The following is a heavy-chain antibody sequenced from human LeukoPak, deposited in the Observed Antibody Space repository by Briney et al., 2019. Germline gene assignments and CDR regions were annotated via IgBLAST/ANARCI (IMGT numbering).Heavy chain of an antibody. V-gene: IGHV3-23*01. CDR2: IGGSVGST. J-gene: IGHJ4*02. Sequence: GGSLRLSCAASGFNFSTYAMSWVRQAPGKGLEWASGIGGSVGSTYYADSVKGRFTISRDNSKNTLYLQMSSLKGEDTAVYYCARDGPAVIFFGYFEYWGQGTLVTVSS. D-gene: IGHD2-21*01. CDR3: ARDGPAVIFFGYFEY. CDR1: GFNFSTYA.